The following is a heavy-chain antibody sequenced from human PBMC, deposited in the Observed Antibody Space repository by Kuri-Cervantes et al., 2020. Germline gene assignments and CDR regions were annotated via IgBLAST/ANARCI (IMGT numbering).Heavy chain of an antibody. CDR1: GYTFTSYG. V-gene: IGHV1-18*01. CDR2: ISAYNGNT. Sequence: ASVKVSCKASGYTFTSYGISWVRQAPGQGLEWMGWISAYNGNTNYAQKFQGRVTMTEDTSTDTAYMELSSLRSEDTAVYYCATGSGSTSYYGMDVWGQGTTVTVSS. CDR3: ATGSGSTSYYGMDV. D-gene: IGHD1-26*01. J-gene: IGHJ6*02.